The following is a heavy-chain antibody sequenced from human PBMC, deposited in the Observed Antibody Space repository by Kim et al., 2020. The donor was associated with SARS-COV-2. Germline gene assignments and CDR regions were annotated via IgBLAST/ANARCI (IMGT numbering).Heavy chain of an antibody. D-gene: IGHD3-3*01. J-gene: IGHJ4*02. CDR2: T. CDR3: ARAVPDFGHDY. Sequence: TGYAQKFQGRVTMTRNTSMSTDYMELSSLRSEDTAVYYCARAVPDFGHDYWGQGTLVTVSS. V-gene: IGHV1-8*01.